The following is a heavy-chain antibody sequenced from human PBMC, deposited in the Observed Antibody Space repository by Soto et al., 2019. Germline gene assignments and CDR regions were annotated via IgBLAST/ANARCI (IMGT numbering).Heavy chain of an antibody. CDR1: GFTFSSYS. Sequence: EVQLVESGGGLVKPGGSLILSCAASGFTFSSYSMNWVRQAPGKGLEWVSSISSSSSYIYYADPVKGRFTISRDNAKNSLYLQRNSLRAEDTAVYYCARDGAMRDYPYYYYYYGMDVWGQGTTVTVSS. D-gene: IGHD2-2*01. CDR2: ISSSSSYI. CDR3: ARDGAMRDYPYYYYYYGMDV. J-gene: IGHJ6*02. V-gene: IGHV3-21*01.